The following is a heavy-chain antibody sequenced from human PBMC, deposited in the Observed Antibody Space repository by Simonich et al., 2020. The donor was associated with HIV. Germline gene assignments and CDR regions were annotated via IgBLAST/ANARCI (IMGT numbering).Heavy chain of an antibody. CDR1: GGSFSGYY. D-gene: IGHD2-2*01. Sequence: QVQLQQWGAGLLKPSETLSLTCAVYGGSFSGYYWSWIRQPPGKGLGWIGEINHSGSTNYTPSLKSRVTISVDTSKNQFSLKLSSVTAADTAVYYCARGFYQRLYYFDYWGQGTLVTVSS. V-gene: IGHV4-34*01. CDR2: INHSGST. CDR3: ARGFYQRLYYFDY. J-gene: IGHJ4*02.